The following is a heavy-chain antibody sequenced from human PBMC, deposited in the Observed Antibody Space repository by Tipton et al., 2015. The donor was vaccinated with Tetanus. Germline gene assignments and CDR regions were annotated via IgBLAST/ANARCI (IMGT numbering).Heavy chain of an antibody. D-gene: IGHD3-10*01. V-gene: IGHV4-39*01. CDR3: ARHPPPYYYGSGSYLDY. J-gene: IGHJ4*02. CDR1: GGSISSGTFY. Sequence: TLSLTCTVSGGSISSGTFYWDWIRQTPGKGLEWIGNIYSYNGNTLQNPSLQSRVTISLDKSKNQFSLKLRSVTAADTAVYFCARHPPPYYYGSGSYLDYWGQGTPVTVSS. CDR2: IYSYNGNT.